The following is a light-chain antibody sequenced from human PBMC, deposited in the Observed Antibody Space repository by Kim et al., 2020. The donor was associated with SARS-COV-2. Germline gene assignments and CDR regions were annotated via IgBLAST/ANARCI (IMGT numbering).Light chain of an antibody. CDR1: LSLVNRDGNTY. J-gene: IGKJ2*01. Sequence: DVVMTQSPLSLAVTLGQPASISCRSSLSLVNRDGNTYLNWIYQRPGQSPRRLIHDMSKRDSGVPDRFIGSGSGTDFTLKISGVEAEDVGVYYCLQGTHWPKTFGQGTKLEI. CDR3: LQGTHWPKT. CDR2: DMS. V-gene: IGKV2-30*01.